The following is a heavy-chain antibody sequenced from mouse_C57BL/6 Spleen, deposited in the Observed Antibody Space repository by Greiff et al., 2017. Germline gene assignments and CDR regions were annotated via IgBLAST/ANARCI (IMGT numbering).Heavy chain of an antibody. V-gene: IGHV5-12*01. D-gene: IGHD2-2*01. J-gene: IGHJ3*01. CDR3: ARQSYYGYDGAWFAY. CDR2: ISNGGGST. CDR1: GFTFSDYY. Sequence: EVKLMESGGGLVQPGGSLKLSCAASGFTFSDYYMYWVRQTPEKRLEWVAYISNGGGSTYYPDTVKGRFTISRDNAKNTLYLQMSRLKSEDTAMYYCARQSYYGYDGAWFAYWGQGTLVTVSA.